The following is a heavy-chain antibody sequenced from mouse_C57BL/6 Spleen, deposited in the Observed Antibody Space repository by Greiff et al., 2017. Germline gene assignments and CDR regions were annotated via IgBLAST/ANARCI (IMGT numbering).Heavy chain of an antibody. CDR2: INPNNGGT. Sequence: EVQLVESGPELVKPGASVKMSCKASGYTFTDYNMPWVKQSHGKSLEWIGYINPNNGGTSYNQKFKGKATLTVNKSSSTAYMELRSLTSEDSAVYYCARGYYGSSYDFDYWGQGTTLTVSS. D-gene: IGHD1-1*01. J-gene: IGHJ2*01. V-gene: IGHV1-22*01. CDR1: GYTFTDYN. CDR3: ARGYYGSSYDFDY.